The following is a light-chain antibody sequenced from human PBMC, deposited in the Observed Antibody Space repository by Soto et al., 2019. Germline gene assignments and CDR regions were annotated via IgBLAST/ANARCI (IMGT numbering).Light chain of an antibody. V-gene: IGKV3D-20*02. CDR3: QQRSNWRIT. J-gene: IGKJ5*01. CDR2: GAS. Sequence: EIVLAQSPGTLSLPPGERGTLSCRASQSISSRKIAWFQQKPGQAPRLLMYGASSRGTGIPDRFSGGGSGTDFTLTISSLEPEDFAVYYCQQRSNWRITFGQGTRLEIK. CDR1: QSISSRK.